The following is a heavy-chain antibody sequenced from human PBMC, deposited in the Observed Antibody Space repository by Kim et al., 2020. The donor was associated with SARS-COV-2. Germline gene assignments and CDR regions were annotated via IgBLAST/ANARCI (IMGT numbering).Heavy chain of an antibody. Sequence: ASVKVSCKASGYTFTSYAMHWVRQAPGQRLEWMGWINAGNGNTKYSQKFQGRVTITRDTSASTAYMELSSLRSEDTAVYYCARLPPLLWFGEKQSAYYYYYGMDVWGQGTTVTVSS. D-gene: IGHD3-10*01. CDR3: ARLPPLLWFGEKQSAYYYYYGMDV. J-gene: IGHJ6*02. V-gene: IGHV1-3*01. CDR1: GYTFTSYA. CDR2: INAGNGNT.